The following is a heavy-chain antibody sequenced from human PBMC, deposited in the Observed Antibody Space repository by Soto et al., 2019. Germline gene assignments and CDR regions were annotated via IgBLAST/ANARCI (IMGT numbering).Heavy chain of an antibody. CDR3: ARGTLIAAAVDY. Sequence: ASVKVSCKASGYTFTGYYMHWVRQAPGQGLEWMGWINPNSGGTNYAQKFQGRVTMTRDTSISTAYMELSRLRSDDTAVDYCARGTLIAAAVDYWGQGTLVTVSS. D-gene: IGHD6-13*01. CDR1: GYTFTGYY. J-gene: IGHJ4*02. V-gene: IGHV1-2*02. CDR2: INPNSGGT.